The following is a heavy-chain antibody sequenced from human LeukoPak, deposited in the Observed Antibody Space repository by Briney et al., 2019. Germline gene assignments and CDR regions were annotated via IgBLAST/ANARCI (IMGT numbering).Heavy chain of an antibody. CDR3: ASAGYSSGWFSDY. D-gene: IGHD6-19*01. CDR1: GGTFSSYA. V-gene: IGHV1-69*13. CDR2: IIPIFGTA. J-gene: IGHJ4*02. Sequence: ASVKVSSKASGGTFSSYAISWVRQAPGQGLEWMGGIIPIFGTANYAQKFQGRVTITADESTSTAYMELSSLRSEDTAVYYCASAGYSSGWFSDYWGQGTLVTVSS.